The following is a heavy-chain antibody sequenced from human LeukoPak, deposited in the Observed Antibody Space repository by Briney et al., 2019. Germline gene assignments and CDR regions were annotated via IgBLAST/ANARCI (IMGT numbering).Heavy chain of an antibody. J-gene: IGHJ4*02. V-gene: IGHV1-46*01. D-gene: IGHD5-12*01. CDR3: ARGPRYSGYVSANLLYYFDY. Sequence: ASVKVSCKASGYTFTSYYMHWVRQAPGQGLEWMGIINPSGGSTSYAQKFQGRVTMTRDTSTSTVYMELSSLRSEDTAVYYCARGPRYSGYVSANLLYYFDYWGQGTLVTVS. CDR1: GYTFTSYY. CDR2: INPSGGST.